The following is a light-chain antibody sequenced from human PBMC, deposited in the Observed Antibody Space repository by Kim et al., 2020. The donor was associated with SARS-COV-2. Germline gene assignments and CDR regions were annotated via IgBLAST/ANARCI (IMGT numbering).Light chain of an antibody. V-gene: IGLV3-1*01. CDR2: QDS. Sequence: SYELTQPPSVSVSPGQTASITCSGDKLGDKYACWYQQKPGQSPVLVIYQDSKRPSGIPERFSGSNSGNTATLTISGTPAMDEADYYCQEWDSSSVV. CDR1: KLGDKY. CDR3: QEWDSSSVV. J-gene: IGLJ2*01.